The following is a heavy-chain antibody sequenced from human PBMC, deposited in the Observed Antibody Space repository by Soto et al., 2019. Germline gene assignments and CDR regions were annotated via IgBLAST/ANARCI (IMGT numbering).Heavy chain of an antibody. J-gene: IGHJ4*02. CDR2: ISSDGSDK. CDR3: ARLMVSVAGAPFDY. Sequence: GGSLRLSCAASGFTFSNYAMHWVRQAPGKGLEWVAVISSDGSDKYYADSVKGRFTISRDNAKNSLYLQMNSLRAEDTAVYYCARLMVSVAGAPFDYWGQGTLVTVSS. CDR1: GFTFSNYA. D-gene: IGHD6-19*01. V-gene: IGHV3-30-3*01.